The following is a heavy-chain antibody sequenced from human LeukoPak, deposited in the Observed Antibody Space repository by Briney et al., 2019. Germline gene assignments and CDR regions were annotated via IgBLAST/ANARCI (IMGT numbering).Heavy chain of an antibody. J-gene: IGHJ3*02. CDR2: ISYDGSNK. V-gene: IGHV3-30*03. CDR3: ARDDSRVSDAFDI. CDR1: GFTFSSYG. D-gene: IGHD2-21*01. Sequence: GGSLRLSCAASGFTFSSYGMHWVRQAPGKGLEWVAVISYDGSNKYYADSVKGRFTISRDNSKNTLYLQMNSLRAEDTAVYYCARDDSRVSDAFDIWGQGTMVTVSS.